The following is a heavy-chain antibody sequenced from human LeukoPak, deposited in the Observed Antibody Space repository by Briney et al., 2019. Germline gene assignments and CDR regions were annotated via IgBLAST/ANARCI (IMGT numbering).Heavy chain of an antibody. CDR1: GFTVSSNY. CDR3: ARGFPDYYYYGMDV. J-gene: IGHJ6*02. Sequence: GGSLRLSCAASGFTVSSNYMSWVRQAPGKGLEWVSVIYSGGSTYYADSVKGRFTISRDNSKNTLYLQMNSLRAEDTAVYYCARGFPDYYYYGMDVWGQGTTVTVSS. CDR2: IYSGGST. V-gene: IGHV3-53*01.